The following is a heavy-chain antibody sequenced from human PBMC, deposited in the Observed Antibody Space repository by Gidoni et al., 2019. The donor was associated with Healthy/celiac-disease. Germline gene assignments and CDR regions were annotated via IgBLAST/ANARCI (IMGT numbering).Heavy chain of an antibody. CDR2: INPSGGST. CDR3: ASGPDAFDI. V-gene: IGHV1-46*01. CDR1: GYTFTSYY. Sequence: QVQLVQSGAEGKKPGASVKVSCKAAGYTFTSYYMHWVRHATGQGLAWMGIINPSGGSTSYAQKFQGRVTMTRDTCTSTVYMELSSLRSEDTAVYYCASGPDAFDIWGQGTMVTVSS. J-gene: IGHJ3*02.